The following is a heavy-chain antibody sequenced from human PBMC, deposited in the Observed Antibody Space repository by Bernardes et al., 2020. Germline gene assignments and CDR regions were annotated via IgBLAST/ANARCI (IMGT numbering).Heavy chain of an antibody. D-gene: IGHD2-21*01. CDR1: GFTFSSYN. Sequence: GGSLRLSCAASGFTFSSYNMNWVRQAPGKGLEWVSNIRRTTNTTDYGDSVKGRFTMSRDNAKNSLYLQMSSLRAEDTAVYYCARDGGDCSDYTYCTMDVWGQGTTVTVSS. CDR3: ARDGGDCSDYTYCTMDV. J-gene: IGHJ6*02. CDR2: IRRTTNTT. V-gene: IGHV3-48*04.